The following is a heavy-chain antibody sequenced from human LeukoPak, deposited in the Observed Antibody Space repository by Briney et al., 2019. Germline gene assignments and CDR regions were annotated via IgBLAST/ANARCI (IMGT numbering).Heavy chain of an antibody. CDR3: ARDYYDSSGYYYRVGTAFDY. Sequence: GGSLRLSCAASGFTFSSYEMNWVRQAPGKGLEWVSYISSSGSTIYYADSVKGRFAISRDNAKNSLYLQMNSLRAEDTAVYYCARDYYDSSGYYYRVGTAFDYWGQGTLVTVSS. CDR2: ISSSGSTI. CDR1: GFTFSSYE. J-gene: IGHJ4*02. V-gene: IGHV3-48*03. D-gene: IGHD3-22*01.